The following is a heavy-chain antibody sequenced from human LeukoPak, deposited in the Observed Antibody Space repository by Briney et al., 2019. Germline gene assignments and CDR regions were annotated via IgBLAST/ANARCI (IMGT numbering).Heavy chain of an antibody. V-gene: IGHV4-4*07. D-gene: IGHD4-17*01. CDR3: ARGSYGDYLGYYYYYMDV. CDR2: IYTSGST. CDR1: GGSISSYY. J-gene: IGHJ6*03. Sequence: SETLSLTCTVSGGSISSYYWSWNRQPAGKGLEWIGRIYTSGSTNYNPSLKSRVTMSVDTSKNQFSLKLSSVTAADTAVYYCARGSYGDYLGYYYYYMDVWGKGTTVTISS.